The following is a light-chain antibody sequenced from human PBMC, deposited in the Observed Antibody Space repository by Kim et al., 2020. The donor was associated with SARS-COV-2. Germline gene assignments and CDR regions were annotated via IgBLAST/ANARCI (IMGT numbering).Light chain of an antibody. CDR1: QNVNTW. CDR2: KAS. J-gene: IGKJ2*01. Sequence: SASVGDRVTITCRASQNVNTWVAWYQPKPGKAPTLLIYKASNLGSGVPSRFSGSGSGTEFTLTISSLHPDDVATYYCRQCNSPWHTFGQGTKLEI. CDR3: RQCNSPWHT. V-gene: IGKV1-5*03.